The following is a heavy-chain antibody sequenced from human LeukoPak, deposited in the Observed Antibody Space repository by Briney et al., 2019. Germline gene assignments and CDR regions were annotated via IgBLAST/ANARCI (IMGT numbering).Heavy chain of an antibody. CDR3: AKDDAWLRFGE. D-gene: IGHD3-10*01. CDR1: GFTFSSYG. CDR2: ISPSGDIT. Sequence: GGSLRLSCAASGFTFSSYGMSWVRQAPGKGLEWVSGISPSGDITYYADSVKGRFTISRDNSKNTLYLEVISLTAEDTAVYYCAKDDAWLRFGEWSQGTLVTVSS. V-gene: IGHV3-23*01. J-gene: IGHJ4*02.